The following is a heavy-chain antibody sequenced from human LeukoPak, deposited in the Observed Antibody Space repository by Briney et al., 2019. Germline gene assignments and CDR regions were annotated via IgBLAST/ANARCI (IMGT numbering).Heavy chain of an antibody. CDR1: GGSISSGSYY. CDR3: ATGYSSSWYPDYYYMDV. D-gene: IGHD6-13*01. V-gene: IGHV4-61*02. J-gene: IGHJ6*03. CDR2: IYTSGST. Sequence: SQTLSLTCTVSGGSISSGSYYWSWIRQPAGKGLEWIGRIYTSGSTNYNPSLKSRVTISVDTSKNQFSLKLSSVTAADTAVYYCATGYSSSWYPDYYYMDVWGKGTTVTVSS.